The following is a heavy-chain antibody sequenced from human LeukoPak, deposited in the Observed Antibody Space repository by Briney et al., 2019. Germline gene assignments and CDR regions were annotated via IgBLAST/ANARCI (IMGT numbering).Heavy chain of an antibody. D-gene: IGHD6-13*01. Sequence: PGGSLRLSCAASGFTFSDYWMSWVRQAPGKGLEWVSSISSSSSYIYYADSVKGRFTISRDNAKNSLYLQMNSLRAEDTAVYYCARGDSSSWTHAFDIWGQGTMVTVSS. CDR3: ARGDSSSWTHAFDI. J-gene: IGHJ3*02. CDR2: ISSSSSYI. V-gene: IGHV3-21*01. CDR1: GFTFSDYW.